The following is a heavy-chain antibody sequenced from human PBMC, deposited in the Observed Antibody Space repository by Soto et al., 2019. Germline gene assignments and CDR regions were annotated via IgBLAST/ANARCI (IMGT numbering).Heavy chain of an antibody. D-gene: IGHD3-16*01. CDR3: VQQMPSRTFADY. V-gene: IGHV2-5*02. J-gene: IGHJ4*02. CDR2: IYGDDDK. Sequence: QITLKESGPTLVKPTQTLTLTCTFSGFSLSTGGVAVGWIRQPPGKALEWLTVIYGDDDKRYSPSLKSRLTIPKDTSKNQVVLTMTNMDPGETATYYCVQQMPSRTFADYWGPGTLVTVSS. CDR1: GFSLSTGGVA.